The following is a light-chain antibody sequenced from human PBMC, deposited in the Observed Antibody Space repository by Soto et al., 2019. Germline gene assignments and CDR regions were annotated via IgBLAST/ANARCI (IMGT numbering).Light chain of an antibody. V-gene: IGKV1-33*01. CDR1: QEISNY. Sequence: DIQMTQSPSSLSASVGDSVTITCQASQEISNYLNWYQQKPGKAPKLLIYDASNLETGVLSRFTGRGSGTDFTFTISSPQPEDIAKYYFQQYAKLTYTFGHGTKLDIK. CDR3: QQYAKLTYT. J-gene: IGKJ2*01. CDR2: DAS.